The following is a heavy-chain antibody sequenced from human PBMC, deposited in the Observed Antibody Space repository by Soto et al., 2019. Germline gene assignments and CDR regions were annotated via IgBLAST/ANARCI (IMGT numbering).Heavy chain of an antibody. CDR3: ARDTFVRVEQWLVRPPGDY. D-gene: IGHD6-19*01. Sequence: GASVKVSCKASGYTFTSYGISWVRQAPGQGLEWMGWISAYNGNTNYAQKLQGRVTMTTDTSTSTAYMELRSLRSDDTAVYYCARDTFVRVEQWLVRPPGDYWGQGTLVTVSS. CDR2: ISAYNGNT. J-gene: IGHJ4*02. CDR1: GYTFTSYG. V-gene: IGHV1-18*01.